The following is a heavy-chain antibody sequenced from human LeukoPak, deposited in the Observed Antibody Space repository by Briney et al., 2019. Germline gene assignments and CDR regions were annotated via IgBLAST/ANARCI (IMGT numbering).Heavy chain of an antibody. V-gene: IGHV4-30-2*01. Sequence: SETLSLTCTVSGGSISSGGYYWSWIRQPPGKGLEWIGYIYHSGSTYYNPSLKSRVTISVDRSKNQFSLKLSSVTAADTAVYYCARDYCSSTSCGNPPIWGQGTLVTVSS. CDR1: GGSISSGGYY. CDR3: ARDYCSSTSCGNPPI. J-gene: IGHJ4*02. CDR2: IYHSGST. D-gene: IGHD2-2*01.